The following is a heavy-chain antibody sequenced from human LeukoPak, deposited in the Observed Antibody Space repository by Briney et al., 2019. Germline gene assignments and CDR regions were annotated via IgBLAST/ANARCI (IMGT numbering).Heavy chain of an antibody. J-gene: IGHJ4*02. V-gene: IGHV3-23*01. CDR2: ISGSGGST. D-gene: IGHD4-4*01. Sequence: GGSLRLSCAASGFTVSSNYMSWVRQAPGKGLEWVSAISGSGGSTYYADSVKGRFTISRDNSKNTLYLQMNSLRAEDTAVYYCAKDSRVNNYWGQGTLVTVSS. CDR1: GFTVSSNY. CDR3: AKDSRVNNY.